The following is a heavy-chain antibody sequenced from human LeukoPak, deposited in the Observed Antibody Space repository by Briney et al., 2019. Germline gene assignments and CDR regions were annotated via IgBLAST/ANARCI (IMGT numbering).Heavy chain of an antibody. V-gene: IGHV4-59*08. Sequence: SETLSLTCTVSSGSITTYYWSWIRQPPGKGLEWIGYIYYSGSTNYNPSLKSRVTISVDTSKNQFSLKLSSVTAADTAVYYCARHGVVPGAVADYWGQGTLVTVSS. CDR1: SGSITTYY. J-gene: IGHJ4*02. CDR3: ARHGVVPGAVADY. D-gene: IGHD6-19*01. CDR2: IYYSGST.